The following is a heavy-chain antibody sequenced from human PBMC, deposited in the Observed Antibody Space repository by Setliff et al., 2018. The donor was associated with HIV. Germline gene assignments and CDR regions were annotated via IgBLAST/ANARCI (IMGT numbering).Heavy chain of an antibody. J-gene: IGHJ5*02. D-gene: IGHD3-10*01. V-gene: IGHV4-59*12. CDR2: IYYSGST. CDR3: ARGIDNSGTFPDKNWLDP. CDR1: GGSIRSYY. Sequence: PSETLSLTCTVSGGSIRSYYWSWIRQPPGKGLEWIGYIYYSGSTNYNPSLKSRVTISVDTSKNQFSLKLSSVTAADTAVYFCARGIDNSGTFPDKNWLDPWGQGSPVTVSS.